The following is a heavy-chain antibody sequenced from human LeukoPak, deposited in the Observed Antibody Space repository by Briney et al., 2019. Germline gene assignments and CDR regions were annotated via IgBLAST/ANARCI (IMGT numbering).Heavy chain of an antibody. CDR3: ARDDYGETFDY. CDR1: GFTFSSYA. V-gene: IGHV3-23*01. CDR2: ISGSGGST. D-gene: IGHD4-17*01. J-gene: IGHJ4*02. Sequence: GGSLRLSWAASGFTFSSYAMSWVRQAPGKGLEWVSAISGSGGSTYYADSVKGRFTISRDNSKNTLYLQMNSLRAEDTAVYYCARDDYGETFDYWGQGTLVTVSS.